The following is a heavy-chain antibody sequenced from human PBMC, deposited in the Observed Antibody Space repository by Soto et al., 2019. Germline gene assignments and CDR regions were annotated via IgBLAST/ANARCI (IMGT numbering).Heavy chain of an antibody. Sequence: EVQLLESGGGLVQPGGSLRLSCAAYGFTFSSYGMTWVRQAPGKGLEWVSFSSATGAGTYYADSVKGRFTISRDNSKNTLYLQMTSLRADDTAVYYCAKDRRAGGNYGFYSDFWGKGALVIVSS. J-gene: IGHJ4*02. CDR3: AKDRRAGGNYGFYSDF. CDR2: SSATGAGT. V-gene: IGHV3-23*01. D-gene: IGHD1-7*01. CDR1: GFTFSSYG.